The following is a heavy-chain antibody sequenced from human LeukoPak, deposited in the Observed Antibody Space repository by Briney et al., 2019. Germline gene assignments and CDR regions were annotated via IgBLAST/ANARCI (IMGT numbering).Heavy chain of an antibody. CDR2: ISSSGSTI. CDR3: ARDGGYYDSSGYS. CDR1: GFTFSSYE. V-gene: IGHV3-48*03. D-gene: IGHD3-22*01. Sequence: PGGSLRLSCAASGFTFSSYEMNWVRQAPGKGLEWVSYISSSGSTIYYADSVKGRFSISRDNAKNSLYLQMNSLRAEDTAVYYCARDGGYYDSSGYSWGQGTLVTVSS. J-gene: IGHJ4*02.